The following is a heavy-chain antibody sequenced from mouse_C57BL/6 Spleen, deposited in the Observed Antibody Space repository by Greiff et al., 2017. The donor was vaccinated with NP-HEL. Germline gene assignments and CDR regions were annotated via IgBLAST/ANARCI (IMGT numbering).Heavy chain of an antibody. CDR3: ARSELSQYDGSSYLFAY. J-gene: IGHJ3*01. V-gene: IGHV1-18*01. CDR1: GYTFTDYN. CDR2: INPNNGGT. Sequence: VQLQQSGPELVKPGASVKIPCKASGYTFTDYNMDWVKQSHGKSLEWIGDINPNNGGTISNQKFKGKATLTVDKSSSTAYMELRSLTSEDTAVDYCARSELSQYDGSSYLFAYWGQGTLVTVSA. D-gene: IGHD1-1*01.